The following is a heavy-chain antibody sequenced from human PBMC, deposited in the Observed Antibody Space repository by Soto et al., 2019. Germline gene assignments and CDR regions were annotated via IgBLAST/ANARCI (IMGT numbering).Heavy chain of an antibody. V-gene: IGHV4-61*01. D-gene: IGHD4-17*01. CDR1: GGSISSSSYY. CDR3: ASYGDYGVTIFQH. Sequence: SETLSLTCTVSGGSISSSSYYWSWIRQPPGKGLEWIGYIYYSGSTNYNPSLKSQVTISVDTSKNQFSLKLSSVTAADTAVYYCASYGDYGVTIFQHWGQGTLVTVSS. CDR2: IYYSGST. J-gene: IGHJ1*01.